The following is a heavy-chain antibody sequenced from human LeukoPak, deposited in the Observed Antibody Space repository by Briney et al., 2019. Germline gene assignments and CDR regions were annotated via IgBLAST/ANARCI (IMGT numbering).Heavy chain of an antibody. CDR2: MTPNSGNT. CDR3: ARGSIAAAGYYYYYYCMDV. J-gene: IGHJ6*03. CDR1: GYTFTSYD. Sequence: ASVKVSCKASGYTFTSYDINWVRKATGQGLEEMGWMTPNSGNTGYAQKFQGRVTMTRNTSISTAYMELSSLRSEDTAVYYCARGSIAAAGYYYYYYCMDVWGKGTTVTVSS. V-gene: IGHV1-8*01. D-gene: IGHD6-13*01.